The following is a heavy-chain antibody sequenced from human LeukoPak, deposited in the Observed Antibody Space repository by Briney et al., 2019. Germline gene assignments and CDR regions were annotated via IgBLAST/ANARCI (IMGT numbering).Heavy chain of an antibody. CDR1: GGSLSGYY. Sequence: SETLSLTCAVYGGSLSGYYWSWIRQPPGKGLEWIGEINHSGSTNYNPSLKSRVTISVDTSKNQFSLKLSSVTAADTAVYYCARGRRKVTYYYDSSGSSLDYWGQGTLVTVSS. V-gene: IGHV4-34*01. CDR3: ARGRRKVTYYYDSSGSSLDY. D-gene: IGHD3-22*01. J-gene: IGHJ4*02. CDR2: INHSGST.